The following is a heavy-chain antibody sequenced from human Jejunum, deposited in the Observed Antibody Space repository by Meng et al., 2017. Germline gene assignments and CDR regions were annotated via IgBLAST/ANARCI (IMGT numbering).Heavy chain of an antibody. D-gene: IGHD3-16*01. J-gene: IGHJ4*02. CDR1: RAAVSSPDYH. CDR2: AGANFQSGT. Sequence: QAQLQESRPGAGMPSDTLPLSCTVARAAVSSPDYHWGWIRQPPGKGLEWIGYAGANFQSGTNHNPSLKSRVTISLDTSKNQFSLKLTSVNAADTAVYYCARDYWGSLDYWGQGILVTVSS. CDR3: ARDYWGSLDY. V-gene: IGHV4-61*08.